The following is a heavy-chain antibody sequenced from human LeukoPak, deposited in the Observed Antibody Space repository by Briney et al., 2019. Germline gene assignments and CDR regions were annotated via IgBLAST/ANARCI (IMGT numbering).Heavy chain of an antibody. J-gene: IGHJ5*02. V-gene: IGHV1-18*01. D-gene: IGHD4-17*01. CDR3: ARGGRDYGDSNWFDP. Sequence: ASVKVSCKASGYTFTSYAMNWVRQAPGQGLEWMGWISAYNGNTNYAQKLQGRVTMTTGTSTSTAYMELRSLRSDDTAVYYCARGGRDYGDSNWFDPWGQGTLVTVSS. CDR1: GYTFTSYA. CDR2: ISAYNGNT.